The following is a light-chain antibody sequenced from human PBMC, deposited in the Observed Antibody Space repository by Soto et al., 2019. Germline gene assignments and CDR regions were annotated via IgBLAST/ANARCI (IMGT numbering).Light chain of an antibody. CDR2: GAS. V-gene: IGKV3-20*01. CDR3: QQYGNSLPWT. J-gene: IGKJ1*01. CDR1: QSVSNNY. Sequence: EIVLTQSPGTLSLSPGERATLSCRASQSVSNNYLGWYQRKPGQAPRLLVYGASRRATGIPDRFSGSGSGTDFTITISGLEAEDFAVYYCQQYGNSLPWTFGQGTKVEIK.